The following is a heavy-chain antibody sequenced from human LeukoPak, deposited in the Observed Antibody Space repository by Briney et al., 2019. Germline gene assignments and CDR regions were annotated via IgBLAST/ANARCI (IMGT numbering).Heavy chain of an antibody. CDR3: ARHGSSGYPDY. D-gene: IGHD3-22*01. V-gene: IGHV1-18*01. CDR1: GYTFTSYG. Sequence: GASVKVSCKASGYTFTSYGISWVRQAPGQGLEWMGWISAYNGNTNYAQKFQGRVTITADESTSTAYMELSSLRSEDTAVYYCARHGSSGYPDYWGQGTLVTVSS. J-gene: IGHJ4*02. CDR2: ISAYNGNT.